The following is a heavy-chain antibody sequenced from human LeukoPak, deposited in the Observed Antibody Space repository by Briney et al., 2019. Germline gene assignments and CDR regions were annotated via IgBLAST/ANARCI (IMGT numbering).Heavy chain of an antibody. CDR2: MYYRGST. CDR3: ARDFRGGYDFWSGYYTPYYFDY. Sequence: SETLSLTCTVSGGSISSSGYYWGWIRQPPGKGLEWIGSMYYRGSTYYNPSLKSRVTISVDTSKNHFSLKLSSVTAADTAVYYCARDFRGGYDFWSGYYTPYYFDYWGQGTLVTVSP. D-gene: IGHD3-3*01. CDR1: GGSISSSGYY. V-gene: IGHV4-39*07. J-gene: IGHJ4*02.